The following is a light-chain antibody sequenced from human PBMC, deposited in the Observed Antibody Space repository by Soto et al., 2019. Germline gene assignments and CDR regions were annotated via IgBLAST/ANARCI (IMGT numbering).Light chain of an antibody. Sequence: DIQMTQSPSTLPASVGDRVTITCRPSQAVPNNMAWYQQKPGKPPKLLIYEESTLHSGVPSRFSGRKSGTQFTLTIDSLQPEDFATYYCQQVKTYPRTFGGGTKVDIK. V-gene: IGKV1-9*01. CDR2: EES. CDR3: QQVKTYPRT. J-gene: IGKJ4*01. CDR1: QAVPNN.